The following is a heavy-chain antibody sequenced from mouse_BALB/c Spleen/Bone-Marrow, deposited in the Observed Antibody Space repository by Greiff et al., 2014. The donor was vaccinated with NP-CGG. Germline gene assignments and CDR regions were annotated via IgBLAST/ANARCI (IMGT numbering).Heavy chain of an antibody. CDR1: GYTFTSYV. CDR2: INPYNDGT. Sequence: VQLQQSGPELVKPGASVKMSCKASGYTFTSYVMHWVKQKPGQGLEWIGYINPYNDGTKYNEKFKGKATLTSDKSPSTAYMELSSLTSEDSAVYYCARRQFITTAAWFAYWGQGTLVTVSA. J-gene: IGHJ3*01. V-gene: IGHV1-14*01. CDR3: ARRQFITTAAWFAY. D-gene: IGHD1-2*01.